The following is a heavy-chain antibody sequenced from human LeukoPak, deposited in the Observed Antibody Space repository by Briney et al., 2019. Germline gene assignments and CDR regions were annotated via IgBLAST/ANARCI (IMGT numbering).Heavy chain of an antibody. CDR1: GFTFSRFE. J-gene: IGHJ4*02. CDR2: IASSGGLI. V-gene: IGHV3-48*03. D-gene: IGHD1-26*01. Sequence: PGGSLRLSCAASGFTFSRFEVNWVRQAPGKGLEWVSYIASSGGLIYYADSVKGRFTISRDNAGNSLCLQMNSLRAEDTAVYYCARGSPIDHWGQGTLVTVSS. CDR3: ARGSPIDH.